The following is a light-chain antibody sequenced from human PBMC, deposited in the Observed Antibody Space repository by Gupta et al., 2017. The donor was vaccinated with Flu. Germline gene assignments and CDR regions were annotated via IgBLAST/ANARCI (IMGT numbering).Light chain of an antibody. CDR3: QKYEGAPWT. CDR2: GAS. J-gene: IGKJ1*01. V-gene: IGKV1-27*01. Sequence: PSSLSASVGDRVTITCRASKGIGTFLAWYQQKPGKVPSLLIYGASSLQSGVPPRFSGSGSGTEFTLTITSLQPEDVASYYCQKYEGAPWTFGQGTQVEIK. CDR1: KGIGTF.